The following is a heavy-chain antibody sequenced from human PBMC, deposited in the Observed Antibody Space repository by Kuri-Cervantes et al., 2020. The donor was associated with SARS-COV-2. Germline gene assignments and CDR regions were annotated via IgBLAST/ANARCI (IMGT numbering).Heavy chain of an antibody. CDR2: IKQDGSEK. CDR1: GFTFSGYA. V-gene: IGHV3-7*01. Sequence: GGSLRLSCAASGFTFSGYAMSWVRQAPGKGLEWVANIKQDGSEKYYVDSVKGRFTISRDNAKNSLYLQMNSLRAEDTAVYYCASLDTAMVRVIDYWGQGTLVTVSS. CDR3: ASLDTAMVRVIDY. D-gene: IGHD5-18*01. J-gene: IGHJ4*02.